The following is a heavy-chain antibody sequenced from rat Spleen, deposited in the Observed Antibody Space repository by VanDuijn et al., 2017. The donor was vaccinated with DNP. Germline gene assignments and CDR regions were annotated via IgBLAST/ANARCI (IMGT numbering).Heavy chain of an antibody. V-gene: IGHV2S12*01. D-gene: IGHD1-1*01. J-gene: IGHJ2*01. CDR2: ISSGGNT. CDR3: TSYYSGDFHY. Sequence: QVQLKESGPGLVQPSQTLSLTCTVSGFSLTSNGISWVRQFPGKGLEWIAAISSGGNTYYNSALKSRLSISRDTSKSQVFLKMNHLQTEDTAIYYCTSYYSGDFHYWGQGVMVTVSS. CDR1: GFSLTSNG.